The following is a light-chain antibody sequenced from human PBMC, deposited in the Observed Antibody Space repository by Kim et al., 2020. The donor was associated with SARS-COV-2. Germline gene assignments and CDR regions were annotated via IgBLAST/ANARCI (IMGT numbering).Light chain of an antibody. Sequence: VSPAQTASITCSGDKLGDKYACWSQQKPGQSPVLVIYQDSKRPSGIPERFSGSNSGNTATLTISGTQAMDEADYYCQAWDSSTVVFGGGTQLTVL. CDR2: QDS. V-gene: IGLV3-1*01. CDR3: QAWDSSTVV. J-gene: IGLJ2*01. CDR1: KLGDKY.